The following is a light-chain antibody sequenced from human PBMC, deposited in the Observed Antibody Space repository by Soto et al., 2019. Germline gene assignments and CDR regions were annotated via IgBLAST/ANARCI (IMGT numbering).Light chain of an antibody. V-gene: IGLV2-14*01. CDR3: SSYTSSSTLWV. CDR2: EVN. Sequence: QSALTQPASVSGSPGQSITISCTGTSSDIGGYNYVSWYQQHPGKAPKLMIYEVNNRPSGVSNRFSGSKSGNTASLTISGLQAEDEDDYYCSSYTSSSTLWVFGGGTKVTVL. J-gene: IGLJ3*02. CDR1: SSDIGGYNY.